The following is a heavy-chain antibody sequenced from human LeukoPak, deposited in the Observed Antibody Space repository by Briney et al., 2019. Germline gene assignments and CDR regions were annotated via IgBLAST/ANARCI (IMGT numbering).Heavy chain of an antibody. CDR2: IDARSGIT. J-gene: IGHJ3*02. Sequence: GGSLRLSCAASGFTFRIFGLNWVRQAPGKGPEWFSYIDARSGITYYADSVQGRFTISRDDARESVFLQMDGLRVDDTAVYYCARTYDFGRGPPGDAFDNWGPGTWVIVSS. D-gene: IGHD3-3*01. CDR1: GFTFRIFG. V-gene: IGHV3-48*04. CDR3: ARTYDFGRGPPGDAFDN.